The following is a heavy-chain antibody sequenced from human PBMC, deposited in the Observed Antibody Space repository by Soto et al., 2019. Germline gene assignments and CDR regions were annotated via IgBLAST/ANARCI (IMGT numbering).Heavy chain of an antibody. CDR3: ARHLTFGGPDFEY. D-gene: IGHD1-26*01. CDR1: GGSISSYY. Sequence: QVQLQESGPGLVKPSETLSLTCTVSGGSISSYYWSWIRQPPGKGLEWIGYIYNIGSTDYNPSLKRRVTVSVDTSKNPFSLTLSSVTAAETAIYYWARHLTFGGPDFEYWGQGTLVTVSS. V-gene: IGHV4-59*08. CDR2: IYNIGST. J-gene: IGHJ4*02.